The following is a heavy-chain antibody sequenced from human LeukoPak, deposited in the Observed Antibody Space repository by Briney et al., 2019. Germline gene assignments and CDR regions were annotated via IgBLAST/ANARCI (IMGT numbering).Heavy chain of an antibody. D-gene: IGHD3-10*01. Sequence: SETLSLTCAVSGGSISSSNWWSWVRQPPGKGLEWIGEIYHSGSTNYKPSLKSRVTISVDTSKNQFSLKLSSVTAADTAVYYCARGGYYGSGNDFRFDPWGQGTLVTVSS. V-gene: IGHV4-4*02. CDR1: GGSISSSNW. CDR3: ARGGYYGSGNDFRFDP. J-gene: IGHJ5*02. CDR2: IYHSGST.